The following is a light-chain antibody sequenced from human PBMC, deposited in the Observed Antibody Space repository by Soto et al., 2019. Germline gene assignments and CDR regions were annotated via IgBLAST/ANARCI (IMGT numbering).Light chain of an antibody. CDR2: GAS. CDR3: QQRGSWRT. J-gene: IGKJ2*01. Sequence: EIVLTQSPATLSLSPGERATLSCRASQSVSSYLAWYQHKPGQPPRLLIYGASNRATGIPARFSGSGSGTDFTLTISSLEPEDLAVYYCQQRGSWRTFGQGTKLEIK. V-gene: IGKV3-11*01. CDR1: QSVSSY.